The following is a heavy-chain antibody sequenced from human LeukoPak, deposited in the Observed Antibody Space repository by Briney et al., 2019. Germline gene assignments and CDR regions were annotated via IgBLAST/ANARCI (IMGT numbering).Heavy chain of an antibody. V-gene: IGHV3-7*01. CDR1: GFNFSSYW. D-gene: IGHD3-16*01. J-gene: IGHJ4*02. CDR2: IKQDGNKK. CDR3: ARDLVGGDY. Sequence: GGSLRLSCAASGFNFSSYWMSWVRQASGKGLEWMANIKQDGNKKYYVDSVKGRFTISRDNAKNSLYLQMKSLRAEDTAVYYCARDLVGGDYWGQGTLVTVSS.